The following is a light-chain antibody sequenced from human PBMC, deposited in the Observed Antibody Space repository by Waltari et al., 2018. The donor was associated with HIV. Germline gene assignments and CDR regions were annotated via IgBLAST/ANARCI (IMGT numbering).Light chain of an antibody. CDR3: HHYNNWLRG. CDR2: GAS. V-gene: IGKV3-15*01. J-gene: IGKJ1*01. Sequence: EIVMTQSPATLSVSPGERATLSCRASESVNNNLAWYQQKPGQAPRLLIYGASTRATGIPARFSGGGSGTDFTLTISSLQSEDFAVYYCHHYNNWLRGFGQGTKVEIK. CDR1: ESVNNN.